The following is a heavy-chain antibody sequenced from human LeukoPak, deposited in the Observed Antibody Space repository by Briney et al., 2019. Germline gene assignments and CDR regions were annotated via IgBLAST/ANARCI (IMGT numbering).Heavy chain of an antibody. J-gene: IGHJ4*02. Sequence: GASVKVSCKASGYTFTSYAMHWVRQAPGQRLEWMGWINAGNGNTKYSQEFQGRVTITRDTSASTAYMELSSLRSEDMAVYYCARDSRWYTGFFDYWGQGTLVTVSS. D-gene: IGHD4-23*01. V-gene: IGHV1-3*03. CDR1: GYTFTSYA. CDR2: INAGNGNT. CDR3: ARDSRWYTGFFDY.